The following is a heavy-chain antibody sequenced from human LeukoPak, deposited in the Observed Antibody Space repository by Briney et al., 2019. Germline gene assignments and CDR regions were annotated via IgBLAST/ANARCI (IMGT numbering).Heavy chain of an antibody. Sequence: GGSLRLSCAASGITVSSNYMSWVRQAPGKGLEWVSAIYSGGTKDSVDSVKGRLIISRDDSKNTLYLQMNSRRAEDTAVYYCARASRQFQDAFYIWGQGTMVTVSS. CDR1: GITVSSNY. D-gene: IGHD5-24*01. CDR3: ARASRQFQDAFYI. J-gene: IGHJ3*02. CDR2: IYSGGTK. V-gene: IGHV3-66*01.